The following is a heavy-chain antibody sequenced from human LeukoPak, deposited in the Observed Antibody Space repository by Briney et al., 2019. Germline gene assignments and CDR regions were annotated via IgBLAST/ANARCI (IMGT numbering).Heavy chain of an antibody. CDR2: ISGSGGST. J-gene: IGHJ4*02. Sequence: GGSLRLSCAASGFTFYSFAMSWVRQAPGKGLEWVSSISGSGGSTYYADSVKGRFTISRDNSGNTLYLQMNSLRAEDTAVYYCAKDHGVAVAGMYYWGQGTLVTVSS. D-gene: IGHD6-19*01. CDR1: GFTFYSFA. V-gene: IGHV3-23*01. CDR3: AKDHGVAVAGMYY.